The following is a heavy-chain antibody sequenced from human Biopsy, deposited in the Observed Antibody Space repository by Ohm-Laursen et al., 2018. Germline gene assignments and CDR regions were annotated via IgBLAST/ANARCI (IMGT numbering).Heavy chain of an antibody. D-gene: IGHD6-19*01. J-gene: IGHJ4*02. V-gene: IGHV4-59*01. Sequence: SETLSLTCTVSGGSISSDYWSWIRQTPGKGLEWIGYIYYSGSTNYYPSLKSRVTISVDTSKNQFSLRLNSVTAADTAVYYCARGRLRAVARFDYWGQGTLVTVSS. CDR1: GGSISSDY. CDR2: IYYSGST. CDR3: ARGRLRAVARFDY.